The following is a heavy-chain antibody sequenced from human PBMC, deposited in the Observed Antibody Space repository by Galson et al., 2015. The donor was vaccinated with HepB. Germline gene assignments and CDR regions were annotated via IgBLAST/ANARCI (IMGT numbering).Heavy chain of an antibody. CDR3: ARALGIAAAASIRGGVYYYGMDV. CDR2: IWYDGSNK. D-gene: IGHD6-13*01. CDR1: GFTFSSYG. Sequence: SLRLSCAASGFTFSSYGMHWVRQAPGKGLEWVAVIWYDGSNKYYADSVKGRFTISRDNSKNTLYLQMNSLRAEDTAVYYCARALGIAAAASIRGGVYYYGMDVWGQGTTVTVSS. V-gene: IGHV3-33*01. J-gene: IGHJ6*02.